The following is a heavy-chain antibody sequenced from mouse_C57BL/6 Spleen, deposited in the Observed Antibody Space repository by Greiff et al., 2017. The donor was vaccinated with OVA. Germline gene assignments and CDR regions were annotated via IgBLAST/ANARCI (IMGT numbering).Heavy chain of an antibody. V-gene: IGHV14-4*01. D-gene: IGHD1-1*01. Sequence: EVQGVESGAELVRPGASVKLSCTASGFNIKDDYMHWVKQRPEQGLEWIGWIDPENGDTEYASKFQGKATITADTSSNTAYLQLSSLTSEDTAVYYCTTRSITTVVAYWYFDVWGTGTTVTVSS. CDR2: IDPENGDT. J-gene: IGHJ1*03. CDR3: TTRSITTVVAYWYFDV. CDR1: GFNIKDDY.